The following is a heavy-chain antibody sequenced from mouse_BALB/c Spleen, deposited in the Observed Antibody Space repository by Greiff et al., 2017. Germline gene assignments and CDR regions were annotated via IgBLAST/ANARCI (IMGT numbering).Heavy chain of an antibody. J-gene: IGHJ2*01. CDR2: ISSGSSTI. V-gene: IGHV5-17*02. D-gene: IGHD3-1*01. CDR1: GFTFSSFG. CDR3: ARSRYQYYFDY. Sequence: EVMLVESGGGLVQPGGSRKLSCAASGFTFSSFGMHWVRQAPEKGLEWVAYISSGSSTIYYADTVKGRFTISRDNPKNTLFLQMTSLRSEDTAMYYCARSRYQYYFDYWGQGTTLTVSS.